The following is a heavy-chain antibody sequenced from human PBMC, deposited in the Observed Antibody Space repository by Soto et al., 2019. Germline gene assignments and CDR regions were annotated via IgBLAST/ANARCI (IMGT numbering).Heavy chain of an antibody. CDR3: ARGVGFGEFTYPGYYYGMDV. CDR1: GFTVSSNY. D-gene: IGHD3-10*01. V-gene: IGHV3-53*01. J-gene: IGHJ6*02. CDR2: IYSGGST. Sequence: VGSLRLSGAASGFTVSSNYMSWVRQAPGKGLEWVSVIYSGGSTYYADSVKGRFTISRDNSKNTLYLQMNSLRAEDTAVYYCARGVGFGEFTYPGYYYGMDVWGQGTTVTVSS.